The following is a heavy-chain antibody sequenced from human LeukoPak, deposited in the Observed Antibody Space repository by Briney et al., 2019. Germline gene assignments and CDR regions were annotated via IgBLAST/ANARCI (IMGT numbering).Heavy chain of an antibody. CDR2: ISSSSSYI. D-gene: IGHD3-22*01. CDR3: ARDWYYDSSGYYHTPHWFDP. Sequence: GGSLRLSCAASGFTFSSYSMNWVRQAPGKGLEWVSSISSSSSYIYYADSVKGRFTISRDNAKNSLYLQMNSLRAEDTAVYYCARDWYYDSSGYYHTPHWFDPWGQGTLVTVSS. V-gene: IGHV3-21*04. CDR1: GFTFSSYS. J-gene: IGHJ5*02.